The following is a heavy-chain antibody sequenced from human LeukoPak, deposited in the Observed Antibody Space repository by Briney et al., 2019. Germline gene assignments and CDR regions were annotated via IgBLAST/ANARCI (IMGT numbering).Heavy chain of an antibody. CDR1: GGTFSSYA. V-gene: IGHV1-69*13. Sequence: GASVKVSCKASGGTFSSYAISWVRQAPGQGLEWMGGIIPIFGTANYAQKFQGRVTITADESTSTAYMELSSLRSEDTAVYYCAAGGVAARYYYYGMDVWGQGTTVTVSS. J-gene: IGHJ6*02. D-gene: IGHD6-6*01. CDR3: AAGGVAARYYYYGMDV. CDR2: IIPIFGTA.